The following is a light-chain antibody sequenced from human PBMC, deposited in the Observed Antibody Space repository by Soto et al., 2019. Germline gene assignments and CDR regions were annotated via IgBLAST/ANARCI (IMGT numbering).Light chain of an antibody. Sequence: IQMTQSPSTLSASVGDRVTITCRASQTIGSWLAWYQAKPGKAPNLLIYKASTLGSGVPSRFSGSVSGTEFTLTINSLQADDFGTYYCQQYDTYWTFGQGTKVEIK. CDR1: QTIGSW. J-gene: IGKJ1*01. CDR2: KAS. V-gene: IGKV1-5*03. CDR3: QQYDTYWT.